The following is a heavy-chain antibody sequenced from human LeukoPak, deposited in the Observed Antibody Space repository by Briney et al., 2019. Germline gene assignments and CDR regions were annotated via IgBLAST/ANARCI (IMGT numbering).Heavy chain of an antibody. CDR3: AKGSWVGSIEDY. V-gene: IGHV3-23*01. CDR2: ISGSAIST. J-gene: IGHJ4*02. Sequence: GARRLSCAASGFTFSNYAMSWVRQAHGKGPEWVSGISGSAISTHYADSVKGRFTISRDNSKNTLYLQMNSLRGEDTAMYHCAKGSWVGSIEDYWGQGTLVTVSS. CDR1: GFTFSNYA. D-gene: IGHD3-16*01.